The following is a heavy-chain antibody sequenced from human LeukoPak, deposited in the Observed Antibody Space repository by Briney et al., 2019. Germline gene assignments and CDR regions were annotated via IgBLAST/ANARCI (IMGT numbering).Heavy chain of an antibody. Sequence: GASVKVSCKASGHTFTSYNMHWVRQAPGQGPEWMGIINPSGGSTSYAQKFQGRVTMTRDTSTSTVYMELSSLRSEDTAVYYCTGQEKYYYYGMDVWGQGTTVTGSS. CDR2: INPSGGST. CDR1: GHTFTSYN. V-gene: IGHV1-46*01. CDR3: TGQEKYYYYGMDV. J-gene: IGHJ6*02.